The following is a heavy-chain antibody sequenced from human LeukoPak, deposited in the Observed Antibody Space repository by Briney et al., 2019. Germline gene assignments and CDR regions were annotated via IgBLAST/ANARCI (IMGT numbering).Heavy chain of an antibody. J-gene: IGHJ4*02. CDR1: GYTFTSYY. Sequence: ASVKVSCKASGYTFTSYYMHWVRQAPGQGLEWMGIINPSGGSTSYAQKFQGRVTMTRDTSTSTVSMELSSLRSEDTAVYYCARERTGNSDSSGHYDYWGQGTLVTVSS. CDR3: ARERTGNSDSSGHYDY. D-gene: IGHD3-22*01. CDR2: INPSGGST. V-gene: IGHV1-46*01.